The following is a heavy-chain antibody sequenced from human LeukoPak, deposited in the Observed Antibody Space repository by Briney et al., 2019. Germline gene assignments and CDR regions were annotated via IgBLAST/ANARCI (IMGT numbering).Heavy chain of an antibody. CDR1: GGSISSGSYY. V-gene: IGHV4-61*02. Sequence: SETLSLTCSVSGGSISSGSYYWSWIRQPAGKGLEWIGRIYTSGSTNYNPSLKSRVTISVDTSKNQFSLKLSSVTAADTAVYYCARDPWLGAGRTFDYWGQGTLVTVSS. J-gene: IGHJ4*02. CDR3: ARDPWLGAGRTFDY. D-gene: IGHD3-10*01. CDR2: IYTSGST.